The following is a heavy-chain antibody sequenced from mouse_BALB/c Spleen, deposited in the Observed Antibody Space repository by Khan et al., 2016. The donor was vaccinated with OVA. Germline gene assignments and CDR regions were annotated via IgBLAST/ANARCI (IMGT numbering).Heavy chain of an antibody. CDR2: MISSGNT. J-gene: IGHJ3*01. D-gene: IGHD2-14*01. CDR1: GDSITSGY. V-gene: IGHV3-8*02. Sequence: EVQLQESGPSLVKPSQTLSLTCSVTGDSITSGYWNWIRQFPGNNLEYMGYMISSGNTYYNPSLKSRISITRHTSKNQSYLQLHSVTTEDPATYFGARSTYRYACAYWGQGTLVTVSA. CDR3: ARSTYRYACAY.